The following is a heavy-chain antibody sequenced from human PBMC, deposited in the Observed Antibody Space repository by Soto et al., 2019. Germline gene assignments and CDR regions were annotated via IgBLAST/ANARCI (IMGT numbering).Heavy chain of an antibody. D-gene: IGHD6-13*01. CDR2: ISSSSSYI. CDR1: GFTFSSYS. J-gene: IGHJ4*02. Sequence: GGSLRLSCAASGFTFSSYSMNWVRQAPGKGLEWVSSISSSSSYIYYADSVKGRFTISRDNAKNSLYLQMNSLRAEDTAVYYCARVGYSQAAAETGFDYWGQGTLVTVSS. CDR3: ARVGYSQAAAETGFDY. V-gene: IGHV3-21*01.